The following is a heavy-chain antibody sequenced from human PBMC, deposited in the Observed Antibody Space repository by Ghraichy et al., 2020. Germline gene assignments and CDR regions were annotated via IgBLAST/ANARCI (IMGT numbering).Heavy chain of an antibody. Sequence: WGSLRLSCAASGFTFSSYAMSWVRQAPGKGLEWVSAISGSGGSTYYADSVKGRFTISRDSSKNTLYLQMNSLRAEDTAVYYCANLGGRITMVQGVTDYWGQGTLVTVSS. D-gene: IGHD3-10*01. V-gene: IGHV3-23*01. CDR2: ISGSGGST. CDR1: GFTFSSYA. CDR3: ANLGGRITMVQGVTDY. J-gene: IGHJ4*02.